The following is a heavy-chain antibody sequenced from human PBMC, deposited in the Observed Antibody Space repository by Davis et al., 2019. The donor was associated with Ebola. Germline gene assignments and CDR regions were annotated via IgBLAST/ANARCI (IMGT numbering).Heavy chain of an antibody. D-gene: IGHD2-15*01. J-gene: IGHJ4*02. Sequence: SLKISCAASGFTFSNYAMYWVRQVPGKGLEWVSGILLKSGRTGYADSVKGRFIISRDNAQNSLYLQMDSLRVEDTAFYYCGKDLLPGGLDSWGQGTLVTVSS. V-gene: IGHV3-9*01. CDR1: GFTFSNYA. CDR3: GKDLLPGGLDS. CDR2: ILLKSGRT.